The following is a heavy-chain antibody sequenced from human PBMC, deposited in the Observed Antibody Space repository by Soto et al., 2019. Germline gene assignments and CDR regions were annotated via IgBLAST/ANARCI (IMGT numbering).Heavy chain of an antibody. CDR1: GFTFSSFG. CDR3: AKDRGVASYFHY. D-gene: IGHD3-10*01. V-gene: IGHV3-30*18. CDR2: ISYDGSNK. J-gene: IGHJ4*02. Sequence: GGSLRLSCVASGFTFSSFGMYWVRQAPGKGLEWVAGISYDGSNKYYVDSVKGRFTISRDNSKNTLNLEMSSLRPEDTAVYYCAKDRGVASYFHYWGQGALVTVSS.